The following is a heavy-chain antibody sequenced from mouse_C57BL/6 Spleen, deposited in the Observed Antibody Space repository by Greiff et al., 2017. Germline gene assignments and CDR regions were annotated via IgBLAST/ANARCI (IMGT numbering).Heavy chain of an antibody. CDR1: GYTFTSYW. J-gene: IGHJ1*03. Sequence: VQLQQSGAELVKPEASVKLSCKASGYTFTSYWMHWVKQRPGKGLEWIGMIHPNSGSTNYNEKFKSKATLTVDKSSSTAYMQLSSLTSEDSAVYYCARSGDYDNFDVWGTGTTVTVSS. CDR3: ARSGDYDNFDV. V-gene: IGHV1-64*01. CDR2: IHPNSGST. D-gene: IGHD2-4*01.